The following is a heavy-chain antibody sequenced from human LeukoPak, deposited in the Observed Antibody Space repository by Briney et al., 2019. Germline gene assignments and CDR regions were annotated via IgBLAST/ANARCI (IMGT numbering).Heavy chain of an antibody. Sequence: PSETLSLTCTVSGSSISSSSYYWGWIRQPPGKGLEWIGSIYYSGSTYYNPSLKSRVTISVDTSKNQFSLKLSSVTAADTAVYYCARDHAWGGFDYWGQGTLVTVSS. V-gene: IGHV4-39*07. CDR3: ARDHAWGGFDY. J-gene: IGHJ4*02. CDR2: IYYSGST. CDR1: GSSISSSSYY. D-gene: IGHD3-10*01.